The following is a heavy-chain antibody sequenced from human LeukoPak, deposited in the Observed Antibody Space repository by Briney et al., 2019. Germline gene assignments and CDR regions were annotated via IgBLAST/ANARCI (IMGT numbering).Heavy chain of an antibody. CDR1: GFTFSSYS. CDR2: ISSSSSYI. D-gene: IGHD6-19*01. J-gene: IGHJ4*02. V-gene: IGHV3-21*01. Sequence: NPGGSLRLSCAASGFTFSSYSMNWVRQAPGKGLEWVSSISSSSSYIYYADSVKGRFTISRDNAKNSLYLQMNSLRAEDTAVYYCARDTRITDPYSRGWYVSVPLDYWGQGTLVTVSS. CDR3: ARDTRITDPYSRGWYVSVPLDY.